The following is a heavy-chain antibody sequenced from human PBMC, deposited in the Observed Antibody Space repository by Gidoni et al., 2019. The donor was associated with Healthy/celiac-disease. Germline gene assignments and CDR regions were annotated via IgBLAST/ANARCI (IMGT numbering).Heavy chain of an antibody. Sequence: QVQLQQWCAGLLKPSETLSPTCAVYGGSFSGYYCSWIRQPPGKGLEGIGEINHSGSTNYIPSLKSRVTISVDTSKNQFSLKLSSVTAADTAVYYCARNTYYDFWSGYFKGANWFDPWGQGTLVTVSS. CDR2: INHSGST. V-gene: IGHV4-34*01. CDR1: GGSFSGYY. J-gene: IGHJ5*02. D-gene: IGHD3-3*01. CDR3: ARNTYYDFWSGYFKGANWFDP.